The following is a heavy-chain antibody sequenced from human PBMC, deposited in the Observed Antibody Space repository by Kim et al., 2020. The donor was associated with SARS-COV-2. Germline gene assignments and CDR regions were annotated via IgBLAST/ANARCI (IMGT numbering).Heavy chain of an antibody. CDR3: TRSSGYYIGLEY. Sequence: YYEDAVKGRFNISRDNSKNTLYLQMNCLGAEDMAMYYCTRSSGYYIGLEYWGQGTPVTVSS. V-gene: IGHV3-30*01. D-gene: IGHD3-22*01. J-gene: IGHJ4*02.